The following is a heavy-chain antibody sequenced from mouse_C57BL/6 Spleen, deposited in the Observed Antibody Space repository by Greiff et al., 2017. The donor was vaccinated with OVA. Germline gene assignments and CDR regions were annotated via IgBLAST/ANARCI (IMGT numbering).Heavy chain of an antibody. J-gene: IGHJ2*01. CDR1: GYTFTSYW. V-gene: IGHV1-50*01. D-gene: IGHD2-2*01. Sequence: QVQLQQPGAELVKPGASVKLSCKASGYTFTSYWMQWVKQRPGQGLEWIGEIDPSDSYTNYNQKFKGKATLTVDTSSSTAYMQLSSLTSEDSAVYYCVSTMVTTRYYFGYWGQGTTLTVSS. CDR3: VSTMVTTRYYFGY. CDR2: IDPSDSYT.